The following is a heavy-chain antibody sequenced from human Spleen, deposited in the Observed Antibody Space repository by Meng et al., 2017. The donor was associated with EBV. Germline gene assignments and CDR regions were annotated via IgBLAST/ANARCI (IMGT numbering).Heavy chain of an antibody. CDR2: ISAYNGNT. CDR3: ARAVLGYCSSTGCYHYFDY. J-gene: IGHJ4*02. CDR1: VYTFISYS. D-gene: IGHD2-2*01. Sequence: QVQLVPPGAGVKKPGASVKVSCQSSVYTFISYSISWVRQAPGQGLEWMGWISAYNGNTTYAQRLQDRVTMTTDTSTTTAYLELRSLRSDDTAIYYCARAVLGYCSSTGCYHYFDYWGQGTLVTVSS. V-gene: IGHV1-18*01.